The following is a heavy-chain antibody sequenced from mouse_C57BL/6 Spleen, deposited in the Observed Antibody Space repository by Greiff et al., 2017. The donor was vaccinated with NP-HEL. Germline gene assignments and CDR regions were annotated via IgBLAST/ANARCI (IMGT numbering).Heavy chain of an antibody. CDR1: GFTFSDYG. CDR2: ISSGSSTI. J-gene: IGHJ4*01. CDR3: ARLSGIFYAMDY. V-gene: IGHV5-17*01. D-gene: IGHD1-1*01. Sequence: EVQRVESGGGLVKPGGSLKLSCAASGFTFSDYGMHWVRQAPEKGLEWVAYISSGSSTIYYADTVKGRFTISRDNAKNTLFLQMTSLRSEDPAMYYCARLSGIFYAMDYWGQGTSVTVSS.